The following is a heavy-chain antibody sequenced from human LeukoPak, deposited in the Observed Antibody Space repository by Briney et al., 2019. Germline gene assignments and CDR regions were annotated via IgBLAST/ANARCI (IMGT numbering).Heavy chain of an antibody. CDR1: GGSISSSNW. J-gene: IGHJ4*02. Sequence: SGTLSLTCAVSGGSISSSNWWSWVRQPPGKGLEWIGEIYHSGSTNYNPSLKSRVTISVDTSQNQFSLKLSSVTAADTAIYYCTRVDVVVVPASSFDYWGQGTLVTVSS. V-gene: IGHV4-4*02. CDR2: IYHSGST. CDR3: TRVDVVVVPASSFDY. D-gene: IGHD2-2*03.